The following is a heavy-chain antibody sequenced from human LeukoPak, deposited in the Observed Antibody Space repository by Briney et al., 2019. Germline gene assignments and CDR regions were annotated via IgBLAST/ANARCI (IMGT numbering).Heavy chain of an antibody. CDR3: ASDDYYGSGSYRW. V-gene: IGHV4-34*01. CDR1: GGSFSGYY. Sequence: SETLSLTCAVYGGSFSGYYWTWIRQPPGKGLEWIGEINHSGSTNYNPSLKSRVTISVDTSKNQFSLKLSSVTAADTAVYYCASDDYYGSGSYRWWGQGTLVTVSS. CDR2: INHSGST. J-gene: IGHJ4*02. D-gene: IGHD3-10*01.